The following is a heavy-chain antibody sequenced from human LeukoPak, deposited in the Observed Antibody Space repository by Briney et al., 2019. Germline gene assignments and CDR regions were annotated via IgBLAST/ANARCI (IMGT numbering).Heavy chain of an antibody. CDR3: VRETGQWLAPAAFDI. D-gene: IGHD6-19*01. J-gene: IGHJ3*02. V-gene: IGHV1-46*01. CDR2: INPSGGST. CDR1: GYTFTSYY. Sequence: ASVKVSCKASGYTFTSYYMHWVRQAPGQGLEWMGIINPSGGSTSYAQKFQGRVTMTTDPSTTTAYMELRSLRSDDTAVYYCVRETGQWLAPAAFDIWGQGTMATVSS.